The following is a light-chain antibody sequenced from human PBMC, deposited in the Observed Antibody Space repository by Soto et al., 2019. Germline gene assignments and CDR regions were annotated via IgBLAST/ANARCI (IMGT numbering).Light chain of an antibody. Sequence: DIQMTQSPSSVSASVGDRVTITCRASQDIRNELAWYQHKPGRAPQRLIYVASTLQSGVPSRFSGSASGTDFTHTISPLHPEDFEIFYFLQQKNYPPLTSGG. CDR2: VAS. V-gene: IGKV1-17*01. J-gene: IGKJ4*01. CDR1: QDIRNE. CDR3: LQQKNYPPLT.